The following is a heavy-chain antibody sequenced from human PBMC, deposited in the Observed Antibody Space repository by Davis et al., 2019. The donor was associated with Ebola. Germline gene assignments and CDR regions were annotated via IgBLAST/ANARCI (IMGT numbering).Heavy chain of an antibody. Sequence: GESLKISCAASGFTFSDYYMSWIRQAPGKGLEWVSYISSFSTTIYYADSVKGRFTISRDNAKNSLYLQMNSLRAEDTAVYYCAKYYLSGSYYHFDFWGQGTLVAVSS. CDR1: GFTFSDYY. D-gene: IGHD3-10*01. J-gene: IGHJ4*02. V-gene: IGHV3-11*01. CDR3: AKYYLSGSYYHFDF. CDR2: ISSFSTTI.